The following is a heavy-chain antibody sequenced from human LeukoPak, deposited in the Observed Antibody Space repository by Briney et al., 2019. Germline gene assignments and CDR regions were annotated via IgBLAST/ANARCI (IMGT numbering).Heavy chain of an antibody. CDR1: GFTSSSYA. D-gene: IGHD6-13*01. Sequence: PGGSLRLSCAASGFTSSSYAMHWVRQAPGKGLEWVAVISYDGSNKYYADSVKGRFIISRDNSKNTLYLQMNSLRAEDTAVYYCAKAQDPIAAAGTSPFDYWGQGTLVTVSS. V-gene: IGHV3-30-3*01. CDR2: ISYDGSNK. CDR3: AKAQDPIAAAGTSPFDY. J-gene: IGHJ4*02.